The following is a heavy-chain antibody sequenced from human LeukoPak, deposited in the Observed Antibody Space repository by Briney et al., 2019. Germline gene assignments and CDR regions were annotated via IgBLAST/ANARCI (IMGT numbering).Heavy chain of an antibody. CDR3: ARDVEYYYFDY. Sequence: GGFLRLSCAASGFTFSSYRMNWVRQAPGKGLEWVSSISSSSSYIYYADSVKGRFTLSRDNARNSLYLQMNSLRAEDTAVYYCARDVEYYYFDYWGQGTLVTVSS. V-gene: IGHV3-21*01. CDR1: GFTFSSYR. J-gene: IGHJ4*02. CDR2: ISSSSSYI. D-gene: IGHD2/OR15-2a*01.